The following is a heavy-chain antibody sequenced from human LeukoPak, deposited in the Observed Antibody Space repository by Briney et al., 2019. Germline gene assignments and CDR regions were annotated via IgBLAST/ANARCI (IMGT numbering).Heavy chain of an antibody. V-gene: IGHV1-8*01. CDR3: ARVGPCDFWSGSTGKFDY. D-gene: IGHD3-3*01. Sequence: ASVKVSCKASGYTFTSYDINWVRQATGQGLEWMGWMNPNSGNTGYAQKFQGRVTMTRNTSISTAYMELSSLRSEDTAVYYCARVGPCDFWSGSTGKFDYWGQGTLVTVSS. CDR2: MNPNSGNT. J-gene: IGHJ4*02. CDR1: GYTFTSYD.